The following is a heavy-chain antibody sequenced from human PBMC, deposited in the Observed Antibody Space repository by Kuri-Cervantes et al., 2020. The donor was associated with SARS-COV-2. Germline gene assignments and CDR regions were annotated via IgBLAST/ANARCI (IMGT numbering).Heavy chain of an antibody. CDR3: ATGGDFGDYRWFDP. D-gene: IGHD4-17*01. Sequence: ASVLVFCKGSGYSFIRHWIGWVRQRPGKGLEWMGIIYPGDSDTRYSPSFQGQVTISADKSVSTAYLQWSSLKASDTAMYYCATGGDFGDYRWFDPWGQGTLVTVSS. V-gene: IGHV5-51*01. J-gene: IGHJ5*02. CDR1: GYSFIRHW. CDR2: IYPGDSDT.